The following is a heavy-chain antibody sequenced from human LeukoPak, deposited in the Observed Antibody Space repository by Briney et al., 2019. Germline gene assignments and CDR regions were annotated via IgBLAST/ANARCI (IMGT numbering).Heavy chain of an antibody. J-gene: IGHJ4*02. CDR3: ARGYDYNYYFDY. CDR2: IYYSGNT. V-gene: IGHV4-59*01. CDR1: GDSIRSYY. D-gene: IGHD4-11*01. Sequence: SETLSLTCTVSGDSIRSYYWNWIRQPPGKGLEWIGSIYYSGNTNYNPSLKSRVTISVDTSKNQLSLRLSSVTAADTAVYYCARGYDYNYYFDYWGQGTLVTVSS.